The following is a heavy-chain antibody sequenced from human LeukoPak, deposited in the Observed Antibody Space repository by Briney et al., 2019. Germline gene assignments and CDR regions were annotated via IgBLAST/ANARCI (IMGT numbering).Heavy chain of an antibody. CDR3: AREASSGWNLDY. CDR1: GFTFSNYW. Sequence: SGGSLRLFCAASGFTFSNYWMSWVRQAPGKGLEWVANIKQYGSEEDYVDSVNGRFTISRDNAKNSLFLQMSSLRAEDSDVYYCAREASSGWNLDYWGQGTLVTVSS. V-gene: IGHV3-7*04. D-gene: IGHD6-25*01. J-gene: IGHJ4*02. CDR2: IKQYGSEE.